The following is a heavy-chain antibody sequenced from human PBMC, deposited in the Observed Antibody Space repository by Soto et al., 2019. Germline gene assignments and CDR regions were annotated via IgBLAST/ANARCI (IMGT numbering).Heavy chain of an antibody. CDR2: INVGNGNT. Sequence: QVQLVQSGAEVKKPGASVKVSCKASGYTFTSYAMHWVRQAPGQRLEWMGWINVGNGNTKYSQKFQGRVTITRDTSASTAYMELSSLRSEDTAMYYCARSIVVVTAADYWGQGTLVTVSS. V-gene: IGHV1-3*01. J-gene: IGHJ4*02. CDR1: GYTFTSYA. D-gene: IGHD2-21*02. CDR3: ARSIVVVTAADY.